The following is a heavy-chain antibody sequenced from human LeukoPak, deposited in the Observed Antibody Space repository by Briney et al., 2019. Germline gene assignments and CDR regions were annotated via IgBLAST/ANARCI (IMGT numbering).Heavy chain of an antibody. CDR1: GYTFTSYY. CDR3: ARWEDYYYYMDV. D-gene: IGHD1-26*01. J-gene: IGHJ6*03. CDR2: INPSGGST. V-gene: IGHV1-46*01. Sequence: GASVKVSCKASGYTFTSYYMHWVRQAPGQGLEWMGIINPSGGSTSYAQKFQGRVTMTRDTSISTAYMELSRLRSDDTAVYYCARWEDYYYYMDVWGKGTTVTVSS.